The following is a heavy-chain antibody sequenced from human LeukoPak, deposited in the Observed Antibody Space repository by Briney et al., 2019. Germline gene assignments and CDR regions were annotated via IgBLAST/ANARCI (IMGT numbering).Heavy chain of an antibody. CDR2: IYYSGST. J-gene: IGHJ4*02. D-gene: IGHD6-19*01. V-gene: IGHV4-59*08. CDR1: GGSIGSYY. Sequence: PSETLSLTCTVSGGSIGSYYWSWIRQPPGKGLEWIGYIYYSGSTNYNPSLKSRVTISVDTSKNQFSLNLSSVTAADTAVYYCARHRVYSSGWYQDYWGQGTLVTVPS. CDR3: ARHRVYSSGWYQDY.